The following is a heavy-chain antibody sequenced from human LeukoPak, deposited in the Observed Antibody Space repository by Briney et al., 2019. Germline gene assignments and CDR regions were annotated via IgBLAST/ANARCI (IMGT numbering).Heavy chain of an antibody. J-gene: IGHJ4*02. D-gene: IGHD5-18*01. Sequence: GGSLRLSCAASGFTFSTYSMNWVRQAPGKGLEWVSSISSSSAYIYYADSVKGRFTIPRDNAKNSLYLQMNSLRAEDTAVYYCARASGDTVDTTTMGSYWGQGTLVTVSS. CDR3: ARASGDTVDTTTMGSY. CDR2: ISSSSAYI. CDR1: GFTFSTYS. V-gene: IGHV3-21*01.